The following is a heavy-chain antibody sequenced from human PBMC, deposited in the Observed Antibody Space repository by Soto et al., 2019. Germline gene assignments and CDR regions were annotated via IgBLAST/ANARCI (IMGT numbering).Heavy chain of an antibody. Sequence: SETLSLTCTVSGGSISSYYWSWIRQPAGKGLEWIGRIYTSGSTNYNPSLKSRVTMSVDTSKNQFSLKLSSVTAADTAVYYCAIETQGDYDSSGYYYHWGQGTLVTVSS. D-gene: IGHD3-22*01. CDR1: GGSISSYY. J-gene: IGHJ5*02. CDR2: IYTSGST. V-gene: IGHV4-4*07. CDR3: AIETQGDYDSSGYYYH.